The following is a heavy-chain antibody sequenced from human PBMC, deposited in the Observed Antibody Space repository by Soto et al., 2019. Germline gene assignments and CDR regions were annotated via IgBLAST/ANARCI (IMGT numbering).Heavy chain of an antibody. CDR3: VRQGIDNLHGLLDV. V-gene: IGHV4-59*08. D-gene: IGHD1-1*01. J-gene: IGHJ6*02. CDR1: SGPDRSHN. Sequence: QVQLHQSGPGLVKPSETLSLTCTVSSGPDRSHNWGWIRQPPGRGLEWIGYVYYTGDTSYNPSLRRRVTISADMSTNHISLTLSSVTAADTAVYYCVRQGIDNLHGLLDVWGQGTTVSVSS. CDR2: VYYTGDT.